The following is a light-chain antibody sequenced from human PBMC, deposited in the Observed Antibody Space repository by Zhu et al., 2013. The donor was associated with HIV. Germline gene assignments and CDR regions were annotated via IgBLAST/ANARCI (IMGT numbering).Light chain of an antibody. V-gene: IGKV1-5*03. CDR3: QQYKSYPIT. Sequence: DIQMTQSPSTLSASVGDRVTISCRASQSVSTWLAWYQQKPGKAPKVLISKASSLESGVPSRFSGSGSGTEFTLTISSLQPDDLATYYCQQYKSYPITFGQGTRLEIK. J-gene: IGKJ5*01. CDR1: QSVSTW. CDR2: KAS.